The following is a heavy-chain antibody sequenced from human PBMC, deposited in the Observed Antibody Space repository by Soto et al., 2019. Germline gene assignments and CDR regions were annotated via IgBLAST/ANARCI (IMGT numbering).Heavy chain of an antibody. D-gene: IGHD6-19*01. J-gene: IGHJ1*01. V-gene: IGHV1-69*06. CDR1: GGTFSSYA. CDR3: ARDEQKGIAVAAGAEYFQH. CDR2: IIPIFGTA. Sequence: QVQLVQSGAEVKKPGSSVKVSCKASGGTFSSYAISWVRQAPGQGLEWMGGIIPIFGTANYAQKFQGRVTITADKSTSTAYMELSSLRSEDTAVYYCARDEQKGIAVAAGAEYFQHWGQGTLVTVSS.